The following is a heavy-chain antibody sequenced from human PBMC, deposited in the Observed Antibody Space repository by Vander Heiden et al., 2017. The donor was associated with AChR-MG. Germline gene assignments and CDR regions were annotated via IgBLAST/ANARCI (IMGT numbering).Heavy chain of an antibody. D-gene: IGHD3-10*01. V-gene: IGHV3-30*18. Sequence: QVQLVESGGDVVQPGRSLRLSCAASGFSFSSYGMHWVRQAPGKGLEWVAVISYDGSNKYYADSVKGRFTSSRDNSKNTLYLQMNSLRAEDTAVYYCAKELVLFSRSGSLDYWGQGTLVTVSS. CDR3: AKELVLFSRSGSLDY. CDR2: ISYDGSNK. J-gene: IGHJ4*02. CDR1: GFSFSSYG.